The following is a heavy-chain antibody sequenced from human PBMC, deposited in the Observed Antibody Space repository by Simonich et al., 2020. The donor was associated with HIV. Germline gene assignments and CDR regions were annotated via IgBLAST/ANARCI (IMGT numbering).Heavy chain of an antibody. CDR3: AGCGGDCYHFDY. D-gene: IGHD2-21*02. Sequence: QVQLQQWGAGLLKPSGTLSLTCAVYGGSFSGYYRGWIRQPPGKGLEWIGEINHSGSTNYTPSLKIRVTMSVDTSKNQFSLKLSSVTAADTAVYYCAGCGGDCYHFDYWGQGTLVTVSS. CDR2: INHSGST. CDR1: GGSFSGYY. J-gene: IGHJ4*02. V-gene: IGHV4-34*01.